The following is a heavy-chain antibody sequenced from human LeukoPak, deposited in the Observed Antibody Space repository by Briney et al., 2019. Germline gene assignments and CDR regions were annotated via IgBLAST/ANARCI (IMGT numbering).Heavy chain of an antibody. CDR3: ARVSRYCSGGSCYFNWFDS. D-gene: IGHD2-15*01. Sequence: GASVKVSCKASGYTFTGYYMHWVRQAPGQGLEWMGWINPNSGGTNYAQKFQGRVTMTRDTSISTAYMELSRLRSDDTAVYYCARVSRYCSGGSCYFNWFDSWGQGTLVTVSS. J-gene: IGHJ5*01. CDR1: GYTFTGYY. V-gene: IGHV1-2*02. CDR2: INPNSGGT.